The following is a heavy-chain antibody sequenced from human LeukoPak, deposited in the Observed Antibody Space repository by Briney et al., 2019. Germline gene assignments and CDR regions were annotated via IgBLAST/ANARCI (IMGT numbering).Heavy chain of an antibody. CDR3: ARLYYYYYYMDV. V-gene: IGHV3-21*01. J-gene: IGHJ6*03. CDR2: ISSSGSYI. Sequence: GGSLRLSCAASGFTFSSYSMNWVRQAPGKGLEWVSSISSSGSYIYYADSVKGRFTISRDNAKNSLYLQMNSLRAEDTAVYYCARLYYYYYYMDVWGKGTTVTISS. CDR1: GFTFSSYS.